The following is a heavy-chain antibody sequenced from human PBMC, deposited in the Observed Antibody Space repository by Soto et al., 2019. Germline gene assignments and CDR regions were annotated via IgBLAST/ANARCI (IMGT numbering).Heavy chain of an antibody. CDR3: TRDLGDYYDSSGYYYFYFDY. CDR1: GFTFGDYA. J-gene: IGHJ4*02. D-gene: IGHD3-22*01. Sequence: PGGSLRLSCTASGFTFGDYAMSWFRQAPGKGLEWVGFIRSKAYGGTTEYAASVKGRFTISRDDSKSIAYLQMNSLKTEDTAVYYCTRDLGDYYDSSGYYYFYFDYWGQGTLVTVSS. CDR2: IRSKAYGGTT. V-gene: IGHV3-49*03.